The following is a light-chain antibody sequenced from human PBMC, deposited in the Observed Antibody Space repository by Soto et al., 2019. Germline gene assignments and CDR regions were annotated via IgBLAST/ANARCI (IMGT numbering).Light chain of an antibody. Sequence: DIVMPQSPDSLAVSLGARATIHCKSSQSRLYTSNNKNYLAWYQKKPVQPPKLLIGWASTRASGVPDRFSGSGSGTDLTLTISSLQTEDFANYYCLQTYTTLTWTFGQGTKVDIK. J-gene: IGKJ1*01. CDR1: QSRLYTSNNKNY. V-gene: IGKV4-1*01. CDR3: LQTYTTLTWT. CDR2: WAS.